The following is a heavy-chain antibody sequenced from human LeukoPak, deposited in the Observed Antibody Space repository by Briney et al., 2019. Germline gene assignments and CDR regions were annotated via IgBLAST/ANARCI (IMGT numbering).Heavy chain of an antibody. V-gene: IGHV3-23*01. CDR2: ISGSGGST. D-gene: IGHD6-13*01. Sequence: PGGSLRLSCAASGFTFSSYAMSWVCQAPGKGLKWVSTISGSGGSTYYADSVKARFTISRDNSKNTLYLQMNSLRAEDTAVYYCAKDLEQPSFFDYWGQGTLVTVSS. CDR1: GFTFSSYA. CDR3: AKDLEQPSFFDY. J-gene: IGHJ4*02.